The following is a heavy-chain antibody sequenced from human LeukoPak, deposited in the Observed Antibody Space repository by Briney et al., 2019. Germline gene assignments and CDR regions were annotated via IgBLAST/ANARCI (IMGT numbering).Heavy chain of an antibody. CDR3: ARDRGSDGSDQLDP. D-gene: IGHD3-10*01. CDR2: ICSSGST. J-gene: IGHJ5*02. V-gene: IGHV4-4*07. Sequence: PSETLSLTCTVSGGSISSYCWIWIPQPAGKGVEWIGRICSSGSTIYNPSLKSRVTMSLDMSNNQFSLKLSSVTAADTAVYYCARDRGSDGSDQLDPWGQGTLVTVSS. CDR1: GGSISSYC.